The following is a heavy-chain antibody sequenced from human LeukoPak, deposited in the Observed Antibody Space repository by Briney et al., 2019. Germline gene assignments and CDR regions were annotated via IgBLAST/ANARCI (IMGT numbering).Heavy chain of an antibody. V-gene: IGHV3-48*03. D-gene: IGHD3-16*01. Sequence: PGGSLRLSCAASGLTFSRYNMNWVRQAPGGGLEWIAHINTKGGLIYYASSVKGRFTISRDNTYNSLDLQMNSLRPEDTALYYCARNQGDPGLAAGGFFDYWGQGTLVTVSS. CDR1: GLTFSRYN. J-gene: IGHJ4*02. CDR3: ARNQGDPGLAAGGFFDY. CDR2: INTKGGLI.